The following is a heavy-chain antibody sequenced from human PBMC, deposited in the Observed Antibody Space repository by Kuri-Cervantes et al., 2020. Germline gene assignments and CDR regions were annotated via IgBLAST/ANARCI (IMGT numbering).Heavy chain of an antibody. D-gene: IGHD2-2*01. J-gene: IGHJ5*02. CDR3: ARVVPADRAFDP. CDR2: IYTSGST. CDR1: GGSINSYY. V-gene: IGHV4-4*07. Sequence: SETLSLTCTVSGGSINSYYWSWIRQPAGKGLEWIGRIYTSGSTYYNPSLKSRVTISVDTSKNQFSLKLSSVTAADTAVYYCARVVPADRAFDPWGQGTLVTVSS.